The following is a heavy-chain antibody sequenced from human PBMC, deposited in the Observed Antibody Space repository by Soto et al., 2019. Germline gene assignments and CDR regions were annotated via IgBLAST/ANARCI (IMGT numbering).Heavy chain of an antibody. D-gene: IGHD3-22*01. CDR2: ISAYNGNT. CDR3: AREDYFDSSGRKSSSDY. J-gene: IGHJ4*02. V-gene: IGHV1-18*04. CDR1: GYTFTNYG. Sequence: VQLGQSGAEVKKPGASVMVSCKASGYTFTNYGISWVRQAPGQGLEWLGWISAYNGNTNYAQRLQGRVTMTTDTSTSTAYMELRSLRSDDTAVYYCAREDYFDSSGRKSSSDYWGQGTLVTVSS.